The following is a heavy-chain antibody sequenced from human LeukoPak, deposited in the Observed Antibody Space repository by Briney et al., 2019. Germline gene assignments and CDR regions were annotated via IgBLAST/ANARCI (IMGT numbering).Heavy chain of an antibody. V-gene: IGHV4-39*07. J-gene: IGHJ4*02. CDR3: ARDGSDYDSSGYIAVFDY. CDR2: IYYSGST. CDR1: GGSISSSSYY. Sequence: SSETLSLTCTVSGGSISSSSYYWGWIRQPPGKGLEWIGSIYYSGSTYYNPSLKSRVTISVDTSKNQFSLKLSSVTAADTAVYYCARDGSDYDSSGYIAVFDYWGQGTLVTVSS. D-gene: IGHD3-22*01.